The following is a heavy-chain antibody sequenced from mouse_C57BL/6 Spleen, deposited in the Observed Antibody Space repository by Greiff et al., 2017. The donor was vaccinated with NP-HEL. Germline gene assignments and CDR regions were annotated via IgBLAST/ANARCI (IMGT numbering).Heavy chain of an antibody. D-gene: IGHD3-2*02. CDR3: ARDAELRNWFAY. CDR2: ISDGGSNT. Sequence: EVQRVESGGGLVKPGGSLKLSCAASGFTFSSYAMSWVRQTPEKRLEWVATISDGGSNTYYPDNVKGRFTISRDNAKNNLYLQMSHLTSEDTAMYYCARDAELRNWFAYWGQGTLVTVSA. J-gene: IGHJ3*01. CDR1: GFTFSSYA. V-gene: IGHV5-4*01.